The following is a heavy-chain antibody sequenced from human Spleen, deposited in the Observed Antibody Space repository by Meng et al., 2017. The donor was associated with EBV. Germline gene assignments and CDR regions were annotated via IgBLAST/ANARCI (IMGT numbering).Heavy chain of an antibody. J-gene: IGHJ4*02. CDR1: GFTFSSYS. CDR2: ISSSSTYM. CDR3: ARVTSTLERWDY. Sequence: EVQLVESGGGLVKPGGSLRLSCAASGFTFSSYSMNWVRQAPGKGLEWVSSISSSSTYMYYADSVKGRFTISRDNAKNSLYLQMNSLRAEDTAVYYCARVTSTLERWDYWGQGPLVTVAS. V-gene: IGHV3-21*01. D-gene: IGHD1-1*01.